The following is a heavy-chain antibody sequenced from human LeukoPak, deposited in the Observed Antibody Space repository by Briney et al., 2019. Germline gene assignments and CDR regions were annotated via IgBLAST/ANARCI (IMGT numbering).Heavy chain of an antibody. V-gene: IGHV1-69*13. J-gene: IGHJ4*02. D-gene: IGHD6-19*01. CDR2: IIPIFGTA. CDR3: ARSSSGWYYFDY. CDR1: GGTFSSYA. Sequence: SVKVSCKVSGGTFSSYAISWVRQAPGQGLEWIGGIIPIFGTANYAQKFQGRVTITADESTSTAYMELSSLRSEDTAVYYCARSSSGWYYFDYWGQGTLVTVSS.